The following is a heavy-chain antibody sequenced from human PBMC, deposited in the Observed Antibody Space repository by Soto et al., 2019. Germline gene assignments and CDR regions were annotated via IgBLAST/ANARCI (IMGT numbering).Heavy chain of an antibody. V-gene: IGHV4-59*08. D-gene: IGHD3-10*01. Sequence: QVQLQESGPGLVKPSETLSLSCTVSGGSISSYYWSCFLQSPGKRMEWIGYVHHSWGSSYNPSLQNRVAISLDTSKSKFSLKVTFVTATDTAVYYCARQGFGPLHGLVDVWGQGTTVTVSS. J-gene: IGHJ6*02. CDR2: VHHSWGS. CDR1: GGSISSYY. CDR3: ARQGFGPLHGLVDV.